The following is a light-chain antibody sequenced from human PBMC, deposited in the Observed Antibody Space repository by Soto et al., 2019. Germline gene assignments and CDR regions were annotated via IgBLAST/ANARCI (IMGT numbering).Light chain of an antibody. J-gene: IGLJ2*01. CDR3: QAWDSSTACVV. Sequence: SYELTQPPSVSVSPGQTASITCSGAKLGDKYACWYQQKPGQSPVLVIYQDSKRPSGIPERFSGSNSGNTATLTISGTQAMEEADYYCQAWDSSTACVVFGGGTKLTVL. V-gene: IGLV3-1*01. CDR1: KLGDKY. CDR2: QDS.